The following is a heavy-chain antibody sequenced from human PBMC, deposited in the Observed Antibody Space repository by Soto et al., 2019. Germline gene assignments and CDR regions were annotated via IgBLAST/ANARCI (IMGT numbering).Heavy chain of an antibody. CDR3: ARVKRGSNSAWDNYMDV. D-gene: IGHD6-19*01. V-gene: IGHV1-46*01. CDR2: IHPTGGIT. J-gene: IGHJ6*02. CDR1: GYTFSMHY. Sequence: QVQLVQSGAVVKKPGASVTLSYKASGYTFSMHYIHWVRQAPGQGLEWMGMIHPTGGITNYAQRFKGRVTLTRDASTSTVYMELSSLRSEDTALYYCARVKRGSNSAWDNYMDVWGQGTTVTVSS.